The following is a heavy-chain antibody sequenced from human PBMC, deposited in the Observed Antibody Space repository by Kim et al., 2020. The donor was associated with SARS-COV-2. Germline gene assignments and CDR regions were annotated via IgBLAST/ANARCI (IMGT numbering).Heavy chain of an antibody. D-gene: IGHD3-10*01. Sequence: SETLSLTCTVSGGSISSGSYYWSWIRQPAGKGLEWIGRIYTSGSTNYNPSLKSRVTISVDTSKNQFSLKLSSVTAADTAVYYCARDFDGLWFGESNWFDPWGQGTLVTVSS. CDR3: ARDFDGLWFGESNWFDP. J-gene: IGHJ5*02. V-gene: IGHV4-61*02. CDR2: IYTSGST. CDR1: GGSISSGSYY.